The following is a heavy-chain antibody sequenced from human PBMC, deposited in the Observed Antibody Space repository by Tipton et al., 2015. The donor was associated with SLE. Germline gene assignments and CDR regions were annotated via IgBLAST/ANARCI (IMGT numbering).Heavy chain of an antibody. CDR2: IYPGDSDT. V-gene: IGHV5-51*03. CDR3: ASPPQLTGDGTVFDI. J-gene: IGHJ3*02. D-gene: IGHD3-9*01. CDR1: GYSFTSYW. Sequence: QSGAEVKKPGESPKISCKGSGYSFTSYWIGWVRQMPGKGLEWMGIIYPGDSDTRYSPSFQGQVTISADKSISTAYLQWSSLKASDTAMYYCASPPQLTGDGTVFDIWGQGTMVTVSS.